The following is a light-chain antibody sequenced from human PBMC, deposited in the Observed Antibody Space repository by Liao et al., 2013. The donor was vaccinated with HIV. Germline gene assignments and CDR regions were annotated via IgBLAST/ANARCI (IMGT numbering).Light chain of an antibody. CDR2: YDR. CDR3: QAWDSSIVV. CDR1: NIGTKS. Sequence: SYVLTQPPSVSVAPGKTATITCGGHNIGTKSVHWYQQRPGQAPVLVIYYDRDRPSGIPERFSGSNSGNTATLTISGTQAMDEADYYCQAWDSSIVVFGGGTKLTVL. V-gene: IGLV3-21*01. J-gene: IGLJ2*01.